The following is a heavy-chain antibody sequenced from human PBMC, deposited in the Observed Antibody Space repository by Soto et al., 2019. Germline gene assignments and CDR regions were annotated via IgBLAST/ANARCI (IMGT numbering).Heavy chain of an antibody. Sequence: QMQLVQSGAEVRKPGASVKVSCKASGYTFTTYDINWMRQATGQGLEWVGWMNPNSGTTGYAQKFQGRVSMTRDTSMNTANMELSSLTYEDTAVYYCARNKWETGDFDYWGQGTLVTVSS. CDR3: ARNKWETGDFDY. CDR1: GYTFTTYD. J-gene: IGHJ4*02. V-gene: IGHV1-8*01. CDR2: MNPNSGTT. D-gene: IGHD1-26*01.